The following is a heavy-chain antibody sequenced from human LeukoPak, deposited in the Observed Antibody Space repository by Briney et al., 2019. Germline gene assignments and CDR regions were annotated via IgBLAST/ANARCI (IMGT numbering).Heavy chain of an antibody. V-gene: IGHV5-51*01. CDR2: IYPGDSDT. D-gene: IGHD3-10*01. CDR1: GYSFTSYW. J-gene: IGHJ6*02. Sequence: GESLKISCKGSGYSFTSYWIGWVRQMPGKVLEWMGIIYPGDSDTRYSPSFQGQVTISADKSISTAYLQWSSLKASDTAMYYCARHSYGSGSYYKPYYYYGMDVWGQGTTVTVSS. CDR3: ARHSYGSGSYYKPYYYYGMDV.